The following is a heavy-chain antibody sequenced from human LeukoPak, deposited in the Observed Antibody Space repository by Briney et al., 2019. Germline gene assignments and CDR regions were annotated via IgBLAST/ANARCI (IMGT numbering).Heavy chain of an antibody. Sequence: GGSLRLSCAASGFTFSSYGMHWVRQAPGKGLEWVAVISYDGSNKYYADSVKGRFTISRDNSKNTLYPQMNSLRAEDTAVYYCAKVGGRSGGGFDYWGQGTLVTVSS. CDR3: AKVGGRSGGGFDY. CDR2: ISYDGSNK. J-gene: IGHJ4*02. D-gene: IGHD4-23*01. V-gene: IGHV3-30*18. CDR1: GFTFSSYG.